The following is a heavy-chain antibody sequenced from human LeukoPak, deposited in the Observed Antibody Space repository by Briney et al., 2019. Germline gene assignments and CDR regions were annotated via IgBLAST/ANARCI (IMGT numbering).Heavy chain of an antibody. V-gene: IGHV4-61*02. CDR1: GGSVSSVSSY. J-gene: IGHJ5*02. D-gene: IGHD2-15*01. CDR2: IYTSGIT. CDR3: ARDLTYCSGGSCYGWFDP. Sequence: PSQTLSLTCTVSGGSVSSVSSYWSWVRQPAGKGLEWIGRIYTSGITDYNPSLKSRVTISVDTSKNQFSLKLSSVTAADTAVYYCARDLTYCSGGSCYGWFDPWGQGTLVTVSS.